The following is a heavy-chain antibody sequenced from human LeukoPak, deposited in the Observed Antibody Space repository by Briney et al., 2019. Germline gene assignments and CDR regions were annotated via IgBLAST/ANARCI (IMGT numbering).Heavy chain of an antibody. CDR2: IIPIFGTA. V-gene: IGHV1-69*13. CDR1: GGTFSSYA. J-gene: IGHJ4*02. Sequence: EASVKVSCKASGGTFSSYAISWVRQAPGQGLEWMGGIIPIFGTANYAQKFQGRVTITADESTSTAYMELSSLRSEDTAVYYCAKAPTTMVRGGIIPGSFDYWGQGTLVTVSS. CDR3: AKAPTTMVRGGIIPGSFDY. D-gene: IGHD3-10*01.